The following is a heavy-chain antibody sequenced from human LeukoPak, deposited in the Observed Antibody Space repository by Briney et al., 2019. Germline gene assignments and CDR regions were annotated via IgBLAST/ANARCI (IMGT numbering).Heavy chain of an antibody. CDR3: ARHRYGGYCGGGSCYSWFDY. Sequence: SETLSLTCTVSGGSISSSSYYWGWIRQPPGKGLEWIGSIYYSGSTYYNPSLKSRVTISVVTSKNQFSLKLSSVTAADTAVYYCARHRYGGYCGGGSCYSWFDYWGQGTLVPVSS. J-gene: IGHJ4*02. D-gene: IGHD2-15*01. V-gene: IGHV4-39*01. CDR2: IYYSGST. CDR1: GGSISSSSYY.